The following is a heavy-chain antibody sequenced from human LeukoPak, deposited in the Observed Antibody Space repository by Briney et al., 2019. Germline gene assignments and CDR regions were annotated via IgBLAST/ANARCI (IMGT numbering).Heavy chain of an antibody. Sequence: PSETLSLTCTVSGGSISSYYWSWIRQPPGKGLEWIGYIYYSGSTNYNPSLKSRVTISVDTSKNQFSLKLSSVTAADTAVYYCAKVSIGDFWSGYSDYWGQGTLVTVSS. CDR2: IYYSGST. CDR1: GGSISSYY. D-gene: IGHD3-3*01. CDR3: AKVSIGDFWSGYSDY. V-gene: IGHV4-59*08. J-gene: IGHJ4*02.